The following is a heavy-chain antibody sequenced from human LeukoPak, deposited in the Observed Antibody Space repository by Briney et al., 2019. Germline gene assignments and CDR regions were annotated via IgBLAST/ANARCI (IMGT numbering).Heavy chain of an antibody. CDR2: IYPSGST. V-gene: IGHV4-61*02. CDR1: GGSISIGSYY. D-gene: IGHD6-13*01. Sequence: PSETLSLTCTVPGGSISIGSYYWSWIRQPAGKGLEWIGLIYPSGSTNCNPSLKSPVTISVDTSKNQFSLKLSSVTAADTAVYYCARDIAAAANNWFDPWGQGTLVTVSS. J-gene: IGHJ5*02. CDR3: ARDIAAAANNWFDP.